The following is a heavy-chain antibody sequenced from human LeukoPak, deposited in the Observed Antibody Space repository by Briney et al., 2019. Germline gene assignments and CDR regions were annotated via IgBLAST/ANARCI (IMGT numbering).Heavy chain of an antibody. CDR3: ASGGEINAFDI. Sequence: PSETLSLTCAVYGGSFSGYYWSWIRQPPGKGLEWIGEINHSGSTNYNPSLKSRVTISVDTSKNQFSLKLSSVTAADTAVYYCASGGEINAFDIWGQGTMVTVSS. CDR1: GGSFSGYY. CDR2: INHSGST. J-gene: IGHJ3*02. D-gene: IGHD3-10*01. V-gene: IGHV4-34*01.